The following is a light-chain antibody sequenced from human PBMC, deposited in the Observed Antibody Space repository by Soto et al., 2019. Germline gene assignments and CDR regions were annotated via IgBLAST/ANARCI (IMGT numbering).Light chain of an antibody. CDR3: QQYGSSPLT. J-gene: IGKJ4*01. CDR2: GAS. CDR1: QSVSSN. Sequence: MVITQSPATLSVALGDGLTLSSRASQSVSSNLAWYQQKPGQAPRLLIYGASSRATGIPDRFSGSGSGTDFTLTISRLEPEDFAVYYCQQYGSSPLTFGRGTKVDIK. V-gene: IGKV3-20*01.